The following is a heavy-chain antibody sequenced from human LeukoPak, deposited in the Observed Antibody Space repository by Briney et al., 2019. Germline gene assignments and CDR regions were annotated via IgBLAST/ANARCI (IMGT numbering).Heavy chain of an antibody. CDR3: ARDRMAWFDP. CDR2: IKKDGSEK. V-gene: IGHV3-7*01. CDR1: GFTFSSYW. Sequence: GGSLRLSCVASGFTFSSYWMSWVRQAPGKGLEWVANIKKDGSEKYYVDSVKGRFTISRDNAKNSLYLQMNSLRAEDAAVYYCARDRMAWFDPWGQGTLVTVSS. D-gene: IGHD5-24*01. J-gene: IGHJ5*02.